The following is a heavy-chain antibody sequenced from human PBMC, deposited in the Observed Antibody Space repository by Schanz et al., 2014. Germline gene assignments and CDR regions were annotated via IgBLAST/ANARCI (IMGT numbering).Heavy chain of an antibody. CDR3: ATNSPFRMVRGSNAFDA. CDR2: INPSGGST. D-gene: IGHD3-10*01. V-gene: IGHV1-46*03. CDR1: GYTFTTYY. J-gene: IGHJ3*01. Sequence: QVQLVQSGAEVKKPGVSVKVSCKASGYTFTTYYIHWVRQAPGQGLEWMGIINPSGGSTSYAQKFQGRVTMTRDTSTTTVYMELSGLRSGDTAVYYCATNSPFRMVRGSNAFDAWGQGTMVTVSS.